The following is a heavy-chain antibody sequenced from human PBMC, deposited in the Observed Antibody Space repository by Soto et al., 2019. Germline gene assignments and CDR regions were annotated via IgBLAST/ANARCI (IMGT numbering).Heavy chain of an antibody. CDR1: GYTFSTYG. CDR3: ARGPTDYYDNSGNYFLDY. D-gene: IGHD3-22*01. Sequence: ASVKVSCKASGYTFSTYGMGWVRQAPGQGLDWMGWISTYNGNTKYAERLQGRVTMTTDTTTSTAYMELRSLRSDDTAVYYCARGPTDYYDNSGNYFLDYWGQGTLVTVSS. J-gene: IGHJ4*02. CDR2: ISTYNGNT. V-gene: IGHV1-18*01.